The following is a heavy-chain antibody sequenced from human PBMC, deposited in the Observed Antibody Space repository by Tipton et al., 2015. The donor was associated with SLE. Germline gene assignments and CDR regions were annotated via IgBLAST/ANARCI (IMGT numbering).Heavy chain of an antibody. Sequence: TLSLTCAVYGGSFSGYYWSWIRQPPGKGLEWIGEINHSGSTNYNPSLKSRVTISVDTSKNQFSLKLSSVTAADTAVYYCARVGAAAGTGARGGSFDLWGRGPLVTLSS. CDR3: ARVGAAAGTGARGGSFDL. CDR2: INHSGST. D-gene: IGHD6-13*01. J-gene: IGHJ2*01. V-gene: IGHV4-34*01. CDR1: GGSFSGYY.